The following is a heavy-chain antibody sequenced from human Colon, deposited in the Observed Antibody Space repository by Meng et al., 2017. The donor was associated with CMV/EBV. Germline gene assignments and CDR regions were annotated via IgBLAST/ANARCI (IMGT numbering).Heavy chain of an antibody. D-gene: IGHD6-13*01. J-gene: IGHJ4*02. Sequence: SGFTFSSFWMHWVRQAPGKGLVWVSRIYSDENSATYADSVKGRFTTSRDNAKSTLFLQMNSLRAEDTAVYYCASIGAAGTSSSYDYWGQGTLVTVSS. V-gene: IGHV3-74*03. CDR1: GFTFSSFW. CDR2: IYSDENSA. CDR3: ASIGAAGTSSSYDY.